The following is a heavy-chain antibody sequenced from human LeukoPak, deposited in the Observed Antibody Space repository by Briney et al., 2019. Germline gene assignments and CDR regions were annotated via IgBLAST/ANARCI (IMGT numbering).Heavy chain of an antibody. CDR2: ITWDGGST. D-gene: IGHD6-19*01. CDR3: AKDTSSDGYDAFDI. J-gene: IGHJ3*02. CDR1: GFTFDDHA. V-gene: IGHV3-43D*03. Sequence: GGSLRLSCAASGFTFDDHAMHWVRHAPGKGLEWVSLITWDGGSTYYADSVKGRFTISRDNSKNSLYLQLNSLRAEDTALYYCAKDTSSDGYDAFDIWGQGTMVTVSS.